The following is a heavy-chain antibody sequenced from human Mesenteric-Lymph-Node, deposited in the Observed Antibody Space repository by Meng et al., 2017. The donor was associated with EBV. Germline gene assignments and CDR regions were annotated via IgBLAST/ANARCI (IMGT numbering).Heavy chain of an antibody. D-gene: IGHD1-1*01. CDR3: ARGRRGVQYFDF. Sequence: QMQRHGSRRVPGTPSGPRSITCHISGGSVTSGSYYWNWIRQPPGKRLEWIGYIHYSGSTNYNPSLKSQITISVDTSKNQLSLRVSHVTAADTAVYYCARGRRGVQYFDFWGQGALVTVSS. V-gene: IGHV4-61*01. CDR2: IHYSGST. CDR1: GGSVTSGSYY. J-gene: IGHJ4*02.